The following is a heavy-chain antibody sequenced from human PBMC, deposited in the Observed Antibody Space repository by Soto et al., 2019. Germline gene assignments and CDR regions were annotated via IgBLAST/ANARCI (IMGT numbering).Heavy chain of an antibody. CDR1: GFTFSSYA. CDR2: ISGSGGST. J-gene: IGHJ4*02. D-gene: IGHD3-10*01. V-gene: IGHV3-23*01. Sequence: GGSLRLSCAASGFTFSSYAMSWVRQAPGKGLEWVSAISGSGGSTYYADSVKGRFTISRDNSKNTLYLQMNSLRAEDTAVYYCAKVCCGSGSEPGNFDYWGQGTLVTVSS. CDR3: AKVCCGSGSEPGNFDY.